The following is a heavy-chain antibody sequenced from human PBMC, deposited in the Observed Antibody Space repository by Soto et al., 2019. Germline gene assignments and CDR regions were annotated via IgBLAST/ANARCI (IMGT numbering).Heavy chain of an antibody. CDR2: ISAYNGNT. V-gene: IGHV1-18*01. CDR1: GYTFTSYG. CDR3: ARGGYSYGTNYYYYYYMDV. D-gene: IGHD5-18*01. Sequence: ASVKVSCKASGYTFTSYGISWVRQAPGQGLEWMGWISAYNGNTNYAQKLQGRVTMTTDTSTSTAYMELRSLRSDDTAVYYCARGGYSYGTNYYYYYYMDVWGKGTTVTVSS. J-gene: IGHJ6*03.